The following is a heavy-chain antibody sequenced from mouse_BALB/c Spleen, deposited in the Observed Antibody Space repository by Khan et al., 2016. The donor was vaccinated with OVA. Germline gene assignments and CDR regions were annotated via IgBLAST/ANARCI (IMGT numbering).Heavy chain of an antibody. V-gene: IGHV1-54*01. D-gene: IGHD3-2*02. CDR2: INPGSGGT. J-gene: IGHJ3*01. Sequence: QVQLKESGAELVRPGTSVKVSCKASGYAFTNYLIEWVKQRPGQGLEWIGVINPGSGGTNYNEKFKDKATLTADKSSSTAYMQLSSPTSDDSAVYFCSRSGYGFGAYWGPGTLVTVSA. CDR1: GYAFTNYL. CDR3: SRSGYGFGAY.